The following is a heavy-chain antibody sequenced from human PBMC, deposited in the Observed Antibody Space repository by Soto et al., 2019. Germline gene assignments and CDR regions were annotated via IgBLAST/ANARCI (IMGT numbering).Heavy chain of an antibody. V-gene: IGHV4-39*01. CDR3: TRREGGAAADRPLDY. CDR1: GGSIRSSTYY. CDR2: IYYSGST. Sequence: PSETLSLTCTVSGGSIRSSTYYWGWIRQPPGKGLEWIGSIYYSGSTHYNPSLKSRVTMSVDTSTNQFSLKLNSVTAADTAVYYCTRREGGAAADRPLDYWGQGTLVTVSS. D-gene: IGHD6-13*01. J-gene: IGHJ4*02.